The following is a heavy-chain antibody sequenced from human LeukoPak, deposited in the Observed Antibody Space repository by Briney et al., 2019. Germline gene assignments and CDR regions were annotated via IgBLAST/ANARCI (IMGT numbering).Heavy chain of an antibody. D-gene: IGHD3-22*01. CDR1: GYTFTGYY. CDR3: ARVLPRGFDSSGYSSYYFDY. J-gene: IGHJ4*02. Sequence: VASVKVSCKASGYTFTGYYMHWVRQAPGQGLEWMGGIIPIFGTANYAQKFQGRVTITADKSTSTAYMELSSLRSEDTAVYYCARVLPRGFDSSGYSSYYFDYWGQGTLVTVSS. CDR2: IIPIFGTA. V-gene: IGHV1-69*06.